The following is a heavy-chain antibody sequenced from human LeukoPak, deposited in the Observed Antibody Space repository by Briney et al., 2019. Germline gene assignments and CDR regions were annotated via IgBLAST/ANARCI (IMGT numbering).Heavy chain of an antibody. D-gene: IGHD4-17*01. V-gene: IGHV5-51*01. Sequence: GESLKISCKGSGYSFTNYWIGWVRQMPGKSLEWMGIIYPGNSYTRYSPSFQGQVTISADRSISTAYLQWSSLKASDTAMYYCARLVGGDSRDYWGQGTLVTVSS. CDR2: IYPGNSYT. CDR1: GYSFTNYW. J-gene: IGHJ4*02. CDR3: ARLVGGDSRDY.